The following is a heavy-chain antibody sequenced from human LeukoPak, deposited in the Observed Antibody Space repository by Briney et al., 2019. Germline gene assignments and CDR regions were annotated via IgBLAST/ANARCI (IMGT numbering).Heavy chain of an antibody. CDR2: IYSGGST. Sequence: PGGSLRLSCAVSGFTVSGNYMSWVRQAPGKGLEWVSLIYSGGSTYYADSVKGRFTISRDNSKNTLYLQMNSLRAEDTAVYYCAKGVVTLGIAVAQDYWGQGTLVTVSS. V-gene: IGHV3-53*01. J-gene: IGHJ4*02. CDR3: AKGVVTLGIAVAQDY. CDR1: GFTVSGNY. D-gene: IGHD6-19*01.